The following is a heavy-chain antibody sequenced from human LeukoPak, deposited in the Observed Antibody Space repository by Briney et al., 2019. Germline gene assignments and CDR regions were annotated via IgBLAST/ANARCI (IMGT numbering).Heavy chain of an antibody. J-gene: IGHJ6*02. V-gene: IGHV3-30*04. CDR1: GFTFSSYA. Sequence: PGRSLRPSCAASGFTFSSYAIDSVRQAPGKGLGWVAVISYDGSNKSYADSVKGRFTISRDNSKNPLYLQMNSLRAEDTAVYYCAREEDYSSSWYRTLKVYYYYGMDVWGQGTTVTVSS. CDR2: ISYDGSNK. CDR3: AREEDYSSSWYRTLKVYYYYGMDV. D-gene: IGHD6-13*01.